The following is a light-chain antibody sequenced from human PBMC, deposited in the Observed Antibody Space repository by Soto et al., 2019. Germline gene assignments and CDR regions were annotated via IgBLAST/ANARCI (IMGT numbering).Light chain of an antibody. Sequence: DIQMTQSPSTLSASVGDRVTITCRASQTISSWLAWYQQKPWKAPELLIYDASTLHSGVPSRFSGSESGTEFTLTINSLQPDDFATYYCQQYNSYPYAFGQGTKLEIK. V-gene: IGKV1-5*01. CDR1: QTISSW. CDR2: DAS. J-gene: IGKJ2*01. CDR3: QQYNSYPYA.